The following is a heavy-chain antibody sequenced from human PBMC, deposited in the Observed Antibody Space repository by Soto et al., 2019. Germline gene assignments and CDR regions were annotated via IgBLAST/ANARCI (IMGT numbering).Heavy chain of an antibody. V-gene: IGHV3-30*18. CDR2: ISHDGTKK. CDR3: AKGSDPSGYYQLDY. J-gene: IGHJ4*02. Sequence: QVQLVESGGGVVQPGRSLRLSCAASGFTFSSYGMHWVRQAPGKGLEWMAVISHDGTKKYYVDSVKGRFTISRDNSKNTLYLQMNSLRAEDTAVYSCAKGSDPSGYYQLDYWGQGTLVTVSS. CDR1: GFTFSSYG. D-gene: IGHD3-22*01.